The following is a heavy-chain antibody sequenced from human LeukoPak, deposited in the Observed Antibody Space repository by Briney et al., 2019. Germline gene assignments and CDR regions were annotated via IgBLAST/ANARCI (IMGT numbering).Heavy chain of an antibody. J-gene: IGHJ4*02. CDR2: IYPGDSDT. CDR3: ARQSYDILTGYLGNLDY. Sequence: GESLKISCKGSGYSFTSYWIGWVRQMPGKGLEWMGIIYPGDSDTRYSPSFQGQVTISADKSISTAYLQWSSLKASDTAMYYCARQSYDILTGYLGNLDYWGRGTLVTVSS. D-gene: IGHD3-9*01. CDR1: GYSFTSYW. V-gene: IGHV5-51*01.